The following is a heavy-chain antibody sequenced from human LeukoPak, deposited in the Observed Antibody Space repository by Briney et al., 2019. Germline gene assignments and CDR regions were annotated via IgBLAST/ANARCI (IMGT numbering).Heavy chain of an antibody. V-gene: IGHV1-46*01. CDR1: GYTFTSYY. J-gene: IGHJ6*03. Sequence: SVKVSCKASGYTFTSYYMNGVGQAPGKGLEGRGKTNPSGGSTSYAQKFQGRVTMTRDTSTSTVYMELSSLRSEDTAVYYCARVVGGSYYYYYYMDVWGKGTTVTVSS. CDR2: TNPSGGST. CDR3: ARVVGGSYYYYYYMDV. D-gene: IGHD1-26*01.